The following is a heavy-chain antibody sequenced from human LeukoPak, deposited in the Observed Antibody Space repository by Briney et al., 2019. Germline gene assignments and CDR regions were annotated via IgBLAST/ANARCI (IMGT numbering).Heavy chain of an antibody. Sequence: ASVKVSCKASGGTFSSYAISWVRQAPGQGLEWMGGIIPIFGTANYAQKFQGRVTITADKSTSTAYMELSSLRSEDTAVYYCARGTSYSGSLLYYYYYMDVWGKGTTVTVSS. J-gene: IGHJ6*03. D-gene: IGHD1-26*01. CDR2: IIPIFGTA. CDR1: GGTFSSYA. CDR3: ARGTSYSGSLLYYYYYMDV. V-gene: IGHV1-69*06.